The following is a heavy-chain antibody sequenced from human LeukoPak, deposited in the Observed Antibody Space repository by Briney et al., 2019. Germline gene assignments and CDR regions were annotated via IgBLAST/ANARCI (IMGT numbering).Heavy chain of an antibody. CDR3: ASSPGPTMIVVVITGYFDY. D-gene: IGHD3-22*01. Sequence: PARSLTLSCPASGVTFSSYSMHWLRHAPGKGLEWVAVISYDGSNKYYADSVKGRFTISRDNSKNTLYLQMNSLRAEDTAVYYCASSPGPTMIVVVITGYFDYWGQGTLVTVSS. V-gene: IGHV3-30*04. CDR1: GVTFSSYS. CDR2: ISYDGSNK. J-gene: IGHJ4*02.